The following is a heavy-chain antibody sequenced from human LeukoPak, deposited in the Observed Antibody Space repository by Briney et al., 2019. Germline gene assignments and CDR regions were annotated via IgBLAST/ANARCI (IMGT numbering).Heavy chain of an antibody. CDR3: VKDKGSGSSYYYYYDMDV. V-gene: IGHV3-64D*06. D-gene: IGHD3-10*01. Sequence: GGSLRLSCSASGFTFSSYAMHWVRQAPGKGLEYVSAISSNGGSTYYADSVKGRFTISRDNSKNTLYLQMSSLRAEDTAEYYCVKDKGSGSSYYYYYDMDVWGKGTTVTVSS. CDR1: GFTFSSYA. J-gene: IGHJ6*04. CDR2: ISSNGGST.